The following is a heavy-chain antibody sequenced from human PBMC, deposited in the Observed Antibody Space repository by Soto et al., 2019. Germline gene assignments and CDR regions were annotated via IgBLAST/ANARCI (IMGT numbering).Heavy chain of an antibody. D-gene: IGHD3-10*01. V-gene: IGHV3-23*01. CDR1: GFSFSNYG. J-gene: IGHJ2*01. CDR2: VSADGQTT. CDR3: AKEASVPSLGEFWYFDL. Sequence: EVHLLESGGDLVQPGGSPRLSCAASGFSFSNYGMTWVRQAPGKGLEWVSSVSADGQTTYYAESVRGRFTISRDSSKGTLYLQMDSLRADDTAVYYCAKEASVPSLGEFWYFDLWGRGTHVTVSS.